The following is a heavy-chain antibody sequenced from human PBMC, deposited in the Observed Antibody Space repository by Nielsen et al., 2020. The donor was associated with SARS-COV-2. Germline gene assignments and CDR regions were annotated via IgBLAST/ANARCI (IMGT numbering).Heavy chain of an antibody. CDR1: GFTFSSYG. D-gene: IGHD1-26*01. CDR3: AKDSIVGATLVLDY. CDR2: ISYDGSNK. Sequence: GESLKISCAASGFTFSSYGMHWVRQAPGKGLEWVAVISYDGSNKYYADSVKGRFTISRDNSKNTLYLQMNSLRAEDTAVYYCAKDSIVGATLVLDYWGQGTLVTVSS. V-gene: IGHV3-30*18. J-gene: IGHJ4*02.